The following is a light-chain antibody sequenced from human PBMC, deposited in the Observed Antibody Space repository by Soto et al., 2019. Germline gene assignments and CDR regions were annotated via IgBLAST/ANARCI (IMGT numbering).Light chain of an antibody. V-gene: IGLV2-23*01. Sequence: QSVLTQPASVSWSPGQSITISCTGTKTDIGNYNLVSWYQRHPGKAPKLIIYEDTKRPSGISNRFSASKSGTTASLTISGLQAEDEADYHCSSFAGSGTLVVFGGGTQRTVL. CDR2: EDT. CDR3: SSFAGSGTLVV. J-gene: IGLJ2*01. CDR1: KTDIGNYNL.